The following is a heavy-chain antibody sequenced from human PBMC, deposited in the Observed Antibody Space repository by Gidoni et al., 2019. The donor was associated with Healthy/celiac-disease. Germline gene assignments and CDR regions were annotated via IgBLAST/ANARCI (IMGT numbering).Heavy chain of an antibody. Sequence: EVQLVESGGGLVKPGGSLRFSCAASGFTFSSYSMNVVRQAPGKWLEWVSSISSSSSYIYYAESVKGRFTISRDNAKNSLYLQMNSLRAEDTAVYYCARDKEKSYCSGGSCYSGGVYDYWGQGTLVTVSA. CDR1: GFTFSSYS. J-gene: IGHJ4*02. D-gene: IGHD2-15*01. CDR3: ARDKEKSYCSGGSCYSGGVYDY. V-gene: IGHV3-21*01. CDR2: ISSSSSYI.